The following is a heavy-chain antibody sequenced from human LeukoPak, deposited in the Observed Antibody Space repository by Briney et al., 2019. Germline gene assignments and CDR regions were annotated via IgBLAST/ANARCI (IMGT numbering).Heavy chain of an antibody. V-gene: IGHV3-33*01. CDR2: IWYDGSNK. CDR3: ARAQIVVVPGAIERGNFDY. D-gene: IGHD2-2*02. Sequence: PGRSLRLSCAASGFTFSSYGMHWVRQAPGKGLEWVAVIWYDGSNKYYVDSVKGRFTISRDNAKNSLYLQMDSLRAEDTAVFYCARAQIVVVPGAIERGNFDYWGQGTLVTVSS. CDR1: GFTFSSYG. J-gene: IGHJ4*02.